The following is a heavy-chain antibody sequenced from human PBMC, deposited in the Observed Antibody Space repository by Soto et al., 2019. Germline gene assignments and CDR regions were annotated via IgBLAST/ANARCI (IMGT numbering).Heavy chain of an antibody. CDR1: GFTFSSYG. J-gene: IGHJ6*02. CDR2: ISYDGSNK. CDR3: AKDYPTGGMDV. V-gene: IGHV3-30*18. Sequence: QAGGSLRLSCAASGFTFSSYGMHWVRQAPGKGLEWVAVISYDGSNKYYADSVKGRFTISRDNSKNTLYLQMNSLRAEDTAVYYCAKDYPTGGMDVWGQGTTVTVSS.